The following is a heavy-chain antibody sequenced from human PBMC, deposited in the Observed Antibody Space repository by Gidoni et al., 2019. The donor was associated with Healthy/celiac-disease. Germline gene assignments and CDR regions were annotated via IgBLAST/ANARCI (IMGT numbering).Heavy chain of an antibody. CDR2: IIPIFGTA. J-gene: IGHJ4*02. CDR1: GGSFSIYA. Sequence: QLQLVQAGAEVNNPRSSVKVACKASGGSFSIYAISWVRQAPGQGLEWMGGIIPIFGTANSAQKFQGRVTITADESTSTAYMELSSLRYEDTAVYYCASPLGNYDSSGYYYWGQGTLVTVSS. V-gene: IGHV1-69*01. D-gene: IGHD3-22*01. CDR3: ASPLGNYDSSGYYY.